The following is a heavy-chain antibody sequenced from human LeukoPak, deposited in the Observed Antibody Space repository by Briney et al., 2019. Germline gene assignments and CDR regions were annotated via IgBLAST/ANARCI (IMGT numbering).Heavy chain of an antibody. V-gene: IGHV4-30-4*01. J-gene: IGHJ4*02. D-gene: IGHD6-13*01. CDR2: IYYSGSA. Sequence: PSETLSLICTVSGGSISSADYSWSWIRQPPGKGLEWIGYIYYSGSASYNPSLTSRVSISVDTSKNHFSLNLSSVTAADTAVYYCARVHSPKSSHGPQYYFDYWGQGTLVTVSS. CDR1: GGSISSADYS. CDR3: ARVHSPKSSHGPQYYFDY.